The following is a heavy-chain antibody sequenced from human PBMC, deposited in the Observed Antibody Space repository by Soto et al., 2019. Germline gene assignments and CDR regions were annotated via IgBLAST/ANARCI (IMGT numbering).Heavy chain of an antibody. Sequence: SSETLSLTFAVYGGSFSDFYWNCIRQPPGKGLEWIGETNHSGSTSYNPSLKSRVTISVDTSKNQISLKLSSVTAADTAVYYCAVGYYDTSGPDYGMDVWGQGNTVTVSS. D-gene: IGHD3-22*01. CDR1: GGSFSDFY. CDR2: TNHSGST. J-gene: IGHJ6*02. CDR3: AVGYYDTSGPDYGMDV. V-gene: IGHV4-34*01.